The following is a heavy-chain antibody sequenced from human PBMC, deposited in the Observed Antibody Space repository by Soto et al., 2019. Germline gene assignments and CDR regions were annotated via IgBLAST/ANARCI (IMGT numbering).Heavy chain of an antibody. Sequence: EVQLVESGGGLVQPGGSLRLSCAASGFTFSSYWMSWVRQAPGKGLEWVANIKQDGSEKYYVDSVKGRFTISRDNATNSLYLQMTSLRAEDTTVYYCARDSLGSVSHYYYYYYLVVWGKGTTFTVCS. CDR1: GFTFSSYW. D-gene: IGHD3-10*01. J-gene: IGHJ6*03. CDR3: ARDSLGSVSHYYYYYYLVV. CDR2: IKQDGSEK. V-gene: IGHV3-7*01.